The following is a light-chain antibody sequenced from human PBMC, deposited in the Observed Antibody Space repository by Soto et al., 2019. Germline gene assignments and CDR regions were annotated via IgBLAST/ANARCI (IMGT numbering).Light chain of an antibody. CDR1: QNISNY. Sequence: IVLTQSPATLSLSPGKRATLSCRASQNISNYLIWYQQKPGQAPRLLIYDVSNRATGIPARFSGSGSGTEFTLTISSLQSEDVAVYYCQQYVHWPPGTFGQGTKVDIK. J-gene: IGKJ1*01. V-gene: IGKV3-11*01. CDR2: DVS. CDR3: QQYVHWPPGT.